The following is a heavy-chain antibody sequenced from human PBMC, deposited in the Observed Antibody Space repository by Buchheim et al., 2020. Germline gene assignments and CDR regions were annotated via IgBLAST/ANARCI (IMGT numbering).Heavy chain of an antibody. V-gene: IGHV3-9*01. CDR3: AKENCSSTTCYIDS. D-gene: IGHD2-2*02. CDR2: ISWNSGNI. CDR1: GFNFDDYA. Sequence: EVQLVESGGGLVQPGRSLRLSCAASGFNFDDYAMHWVRQAPGKGLEWVSGISWNSGNIDYADSVKGRLTISRDNAKNSLYLQMNNLRPEDTALYYCAKENCSSTTCYIDSWGQGTL. J-gene: IGHJ4*02.